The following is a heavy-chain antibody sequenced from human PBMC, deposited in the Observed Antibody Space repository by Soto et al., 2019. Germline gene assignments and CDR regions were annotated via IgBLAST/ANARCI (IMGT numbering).Heavy chain of an antibody. CDR1: GGSISSGGYY. Sequence: PSETLSLTCTVSGGSISSGGYYWSWIRQHPGKGLEWIGYIYYSGSTYYNPSLKSRVTISVDTSKNQFSLKLSSVAAADTAVYYCARVNDYGDYVFQYYYYGMDVWGQGTTVTVSS. D-gene: IGHD4-17*01. CDR2: IYYSGST. CDR3: ARVNDYGDYVFQYYYYGMDV. V-gene: IGHV4-31*03. J-gene: IGHJ6*02.